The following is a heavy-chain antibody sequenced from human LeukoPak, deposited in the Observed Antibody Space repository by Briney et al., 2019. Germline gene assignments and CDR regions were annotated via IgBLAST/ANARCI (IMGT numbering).Heavy chain of an antibody. CDR2: IIPIFGTA. V-gene: IGHV1-69*13. D-gene: IGHD4-17*01. Sequence: SVKVSCKASGYTFTSYDINWVRQATGQGLEWMGGIIPIFGTANYAQKFQGRVTITADESTSTAYMELSSLRSEDTAVYYCARTPTVTTMTYYYYYYMDVWGKGTTVTISS. CDR3: ARTPTVTTMTYYYYYYMDV. J-gene: IGHJ6*03. CDR1: GYTFTSYD.